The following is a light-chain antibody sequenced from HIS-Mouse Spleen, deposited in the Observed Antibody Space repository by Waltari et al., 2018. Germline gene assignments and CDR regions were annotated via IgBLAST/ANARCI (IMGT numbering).Light chain of an antibody. CDR3: QQYNNWPPLT. Sequence: EIVMTQSPATLSVSPGESATLACRASQSVSSNLAGYQQKPGQAPRLLIYGASTRATGIPARFSGSGSGTEFTLTISSLQSEDFAVYYCQQYNNWPPLTFGGGTKVEIK. V-gene: IGKV3-15*01. CDR1: QSVSSN. CDR2: GAS. J-gene: IGKJ4*01.